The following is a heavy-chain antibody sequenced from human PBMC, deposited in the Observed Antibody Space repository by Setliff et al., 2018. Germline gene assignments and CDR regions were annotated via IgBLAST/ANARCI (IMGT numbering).Heavy chain of an antibody. Sequence: GGSLRLSCEASGFIFSNYAMDWVRQAPGKGLEWISYIHDSGNPTYYADSVKGRFTVSRDNAKNSLYLQMTSLRAEDTAIYYCARTTGYRLEGDFDYWGQGTLVTVSS. CDR2: IHDSGNPT. CDR3: ARTTGYRLEGDFDY. V-gene: IGHV3-48*03. D-gene: IGHD3-16*01. CDR1: GFIFSNYA. J-gene: IGHJ4*02.